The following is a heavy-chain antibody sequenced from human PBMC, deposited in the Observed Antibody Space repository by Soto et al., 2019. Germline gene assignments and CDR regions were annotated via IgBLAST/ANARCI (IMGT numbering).Heavy chain of an antibody. V-gene: IGHV4-34*01. CDR3: AGGSPYYYYMDV. CDR2: INHSGST. Sequence: SETLSLTCAVYGGSFSGYYWSWIRQPPGKGLEWIGEINHSGSTNYNPSLKSRVTISVDTSKNQFSLKLSSVTAADTAVYYCAGGSPYYYYMDVWRKGTTVTVSS. J-gene: IGHJ6*03. CDR1: GGSFSGYY.